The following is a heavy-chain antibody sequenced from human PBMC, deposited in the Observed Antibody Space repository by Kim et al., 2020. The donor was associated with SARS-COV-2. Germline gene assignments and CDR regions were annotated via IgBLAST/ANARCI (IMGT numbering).Heavy chain of an antibody. V-gene: IGHV3-48*02. CDR3: VREVEVGANFDF. CDR2: I. Sequence: IYYAYSVKGRFTISRDNPKNSLYLQMNSLRDEDTAVYFCVREVEVGANFDFWGQGTLVTVSS. D-gene: IGHD1-26*01. J-gene: IGHJ4*02.